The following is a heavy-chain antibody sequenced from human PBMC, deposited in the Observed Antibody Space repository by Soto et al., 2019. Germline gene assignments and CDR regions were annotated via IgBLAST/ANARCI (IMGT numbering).Heavy chain of an antibody. V-gene: IGHV3-30*18. CDR2: MSYDGSNE. Sequence: QVQLVESGGGVVQPGRSLRLSCAASGFTFSHYAMHWVRQAPGKGLEWVALMSYDGSNEYYADSVKGRFTISRDNSKNALYLQMNSRRAEDTAVYDCAEDVSHNFDYWGQGTLVTVSS. CDR3: AEDVSHNFDY. D-gene: IGHD3-16*02. CDR1: GFTFSHYA. J-gene: IGHJ4*02.